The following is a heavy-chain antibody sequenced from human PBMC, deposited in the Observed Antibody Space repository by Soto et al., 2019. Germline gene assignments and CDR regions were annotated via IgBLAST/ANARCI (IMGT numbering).Heavy chain of an antibody. CDR2: IGDSGGST. CDR3: ARLESSSKTDY. J-gene: IGHJ4*02. D-gene: IGHD1-1*01. CDR1: EFTFSNYA. Sequence: GGSLRLSCAASEFTFSNYATSWVRQAPGKGLEWVSGIGDSGGSTYYTNSVEGRFTISRDNSKNTLYLQMNSLRAEDTAVYYCARLESSSKTDYWGQGTPVTVSS. V-gene: IGHV3-23*01.